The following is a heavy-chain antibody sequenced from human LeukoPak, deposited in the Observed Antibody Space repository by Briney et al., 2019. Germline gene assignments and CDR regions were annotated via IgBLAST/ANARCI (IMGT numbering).Heavy chain of an antibody. Sequence: ASVKVSCKASGYTFTSYDINWVRQATGQGLEWMGWINPNSGGTNYAQKFQGRVTMTRDTSISTAYMELSRLRSDDTAVYYCARDELGYCSSTSCYAVVYWGQGTLVTVSS. CDR3: ARDELGYCSSTSCYAVVY. CDR1: GYTFTSYD. V-gene: IGHV1-2*02. J-gene: IGHJ4*02. D-gene: IGHD2-2*03. CDR2: INPNSGGT.